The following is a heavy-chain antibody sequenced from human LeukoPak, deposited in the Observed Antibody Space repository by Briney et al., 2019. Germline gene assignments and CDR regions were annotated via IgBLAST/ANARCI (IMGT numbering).Heavy chain of an antibody. Sequence: SVKVSCKASGGTFSSYAISWVRQAPGQGLEWMGGIIPIFGTANYAQKFQGRVTITADESTSTAYMELSSLRSEDTAVYYCARLTWVLSGYYTGIDDDYSGQGTLVTVSS. D-gene: IGHD3-3*01. J-gene: IGHJ4*02. V-gene: IGHV1-69*13. CDR1: GGTFSSYA. CDR3: ARLTWVLSGYYTGIDDDY. CDR2: IIPIFGTA.